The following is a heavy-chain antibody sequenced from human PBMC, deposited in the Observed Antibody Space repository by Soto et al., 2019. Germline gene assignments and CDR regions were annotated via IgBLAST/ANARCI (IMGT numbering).Heavy chain of an antibody. CDR1: GFTFSSYS. J-gene: IGHJ4*02. CDR2: ISSSSSYI. D-gene: IGHD1-26*01. Sequence: EVQLVESGGGLVKPGGSLRLSCAASGFTFSSYSMNWVRQAPGKGLEWVSSISSSSSYIYYADSVKGRFTISRDNAKNSLYLQMNSLRAEETAVYYCAREGWELLTRFFDYWGEGTLVTVSS. V-gene: IGHV3-21*01. CDR3: AREGWELLTRFFDY.